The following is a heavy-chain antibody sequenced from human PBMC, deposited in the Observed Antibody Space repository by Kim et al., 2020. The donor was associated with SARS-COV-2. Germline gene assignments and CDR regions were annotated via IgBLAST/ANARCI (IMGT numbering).Heavy chain of an antibody. CDR3: VRARLYCSSTSCYRVDWF. Sequence: SETLSLTCAVYGGSFSGYYWSWIRQPPGKGLEWIGEINHSGSTNYNPSLKSRVTISVDTSKNQFSLKLSSVTAADTAVYYCVRARLYCSSTSCYRVDWF. J-gene: IGHJ5*01. D-gene: IGHD2-2*01. CDR2: INHSGST. CDR1: GGSFSGYY. V-gene: IGHV4-34*01.